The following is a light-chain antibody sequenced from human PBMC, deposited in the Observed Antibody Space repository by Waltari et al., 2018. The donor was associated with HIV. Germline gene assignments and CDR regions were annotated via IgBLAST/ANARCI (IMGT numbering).Light chain of an antibody. J-gene: IGLJ2*01. Sequence: QSALTQPPSASGSPGQSVSISCTGSSSDLGSYDYVSWYQQHPGNVPKPIIYEVNRRPSRVPNRFSGSNAGNTASLTVSGLRADEEADYYCSSYGDTNKLIFGGGTKLTVL. CDR1: SSDLGSYDY. V-gene: IGLV2-8*01. CDR2: EVN. CDR3: SSYGDTNKLI.